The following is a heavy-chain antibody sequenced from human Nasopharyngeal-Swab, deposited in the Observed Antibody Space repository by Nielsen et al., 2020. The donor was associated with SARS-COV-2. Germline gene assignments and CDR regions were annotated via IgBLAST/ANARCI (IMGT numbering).Heavy chain of an antibody. J-gene: IGHJ2*01. CDR3: ARGGWYFDF. Sequence: GESLKISCAASGFSFSSHGMTWVRQAPGKGLEWVANIKQDGSEKYYVDSVKGRFTISRDNAKNSLYLQMNSLRAEDTTVYYCARGGWYFDFWGRGTLVTVSS. CDR1: GFSFSSHG. CDR2: IKQDGSEK. V-gene: IGHV3-7*04.